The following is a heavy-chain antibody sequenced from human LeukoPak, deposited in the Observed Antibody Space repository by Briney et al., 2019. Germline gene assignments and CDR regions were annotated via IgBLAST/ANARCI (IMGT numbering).Heavy chain of an antibody. Sequence: ASVKVSCKASGYTFTSYYMHWVRQAPGQGLEWMGIINPSGGSTSYAQKFQGRVTMTRDTSTSTVYMELSSLRSEDTAVYYCARAPGYCSGGSCYPNSIDYWGQGTLVTVSS. V-gene: IGHV1-46*01. D-gene: IGHD2-15*01. J-gene: IGHJ4*02. CDR3: ARAPGYCSGGSCYPNSIDY. CDR1: GYTFTSYY. CDR2: INPSGGST.